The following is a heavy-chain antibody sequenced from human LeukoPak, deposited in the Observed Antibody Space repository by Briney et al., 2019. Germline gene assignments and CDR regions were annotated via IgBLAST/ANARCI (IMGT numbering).Heavy chain of an antibody. CDR2: IYPGDSDT. Sequence: GESLKISCKGSGYSFTSYWIGWVRQMPGKGLEWMGIIYPGDSDTRYSPSFQGQVTISADKSISTAYLQWSSLKASDTATYYCARTSPRTYSSSWYGYWGQGTLVTVSS. V-gene: IGHV5-51*01. J-gene: IGHJ4*02. D-gene: IGHD6-13*01. CDR1: GYSFTSYW. CDR3: ARTSPRTYSSSWYGY.